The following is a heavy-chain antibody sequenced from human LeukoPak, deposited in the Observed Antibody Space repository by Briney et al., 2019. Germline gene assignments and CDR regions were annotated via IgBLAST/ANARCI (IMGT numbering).Heavy chain of an antibody. CDR3: ASDPPYTSSSAW. J-gene: IGHJ4*02. CDR2: ILVGSGNT. CDR1: GFTFTITA. V-gene: IGHV1-58*01. D-gene: IGHD2-2*01. Sequence: SVTVSFTASGFTFTITAVQWVRQARGQRLEWIGWILVGSGNTNYAQMFQERVTLTWDVSTSTAYMVLSSLRSEDTAIYYCASDPPYTSSSAWWGQGTLVTVSS.